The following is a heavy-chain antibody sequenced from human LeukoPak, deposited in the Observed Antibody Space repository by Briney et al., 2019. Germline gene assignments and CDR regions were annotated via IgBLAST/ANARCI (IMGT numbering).Heavy chain of an antibody. Sequence: SETLSLTCTVSGGSISSYYWSWIRQPPGKGLEWIGYIYYSGSTNYNPSLKSRVTISVDTSKNQFSLKLSSVTAADTAVYYCASDGYCSGGSCYSYYYYYYMDVWGKGTTVTVSS. CDR3: ASDGYCSGGSCYSYYYYYYMDV. CDR1: GGSISSYY. V-gene: IGHV4-59*12. D-gene: IGHD2-15*01. J-gene: IGHJ6*03. CDR2: IYYSGST.